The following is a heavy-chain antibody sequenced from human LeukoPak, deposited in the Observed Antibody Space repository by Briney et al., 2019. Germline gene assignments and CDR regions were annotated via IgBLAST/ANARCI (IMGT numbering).Heavy chain of an antibody. CDR1: GGSISYYY. CDR2: INHSGST. D-gene: IGHD2-21*02. Sequence: SETLSLTCTVSGGSISYYYWSWIRQPPGKGLEWIGEINHSGSTNYNPSLKSRVTISVDTSKNQFSLKLSSVTAADTAVYYCARTGDWSYFDYWGQGTLVTVSS. V-gene: IGHV4-34*01. J-gene: IGHJ4*02. CDR3: ARTGDWSYFDY.